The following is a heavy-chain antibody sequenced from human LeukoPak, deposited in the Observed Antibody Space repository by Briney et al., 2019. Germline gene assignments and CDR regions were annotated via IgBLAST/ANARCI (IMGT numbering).Heavy chain of an antibody. J-gene: IGHJ4*02. D-gene: IGHD6-19*01. CDR1: GGSISSSSYY. V-gene: IGHV4-39*01. CDR3: ARAWLAYPPTFDY. CDR2: IYYSGST. Sequence: PSETLPLTCTVSGGSISSSSYYWGWIRQPPGKGLEWIGSIYYSGSTYYNPSLKSRVTISVDTSKNQFSLKLSSVTAADTAVYYYARAWLAYPPTFDYWGQGTLVTVSS.